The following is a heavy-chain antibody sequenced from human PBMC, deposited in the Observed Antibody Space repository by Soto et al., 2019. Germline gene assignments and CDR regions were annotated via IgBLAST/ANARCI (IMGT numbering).Heavy chain of an antibody. CDR3: ASSYGSGYRAFDY. J-gene: IGHJ4*02. CDR1: GDTFNFYS. D-gene: IGHD3-10*01. V-gene: IGHV1-69*08. CDR2: VKPIVSTS. Sequence: QVQLVQSGAEVKRPGSSVTVSCTASGDTFNFYSINWVRQAPGLGLEWMGRVKPIVSTSNYPQKFQGRVTMTADKSTSTAYMELSILRSEDTAIYYCASSYGSGYRAFDYWGQGALVTVSS.